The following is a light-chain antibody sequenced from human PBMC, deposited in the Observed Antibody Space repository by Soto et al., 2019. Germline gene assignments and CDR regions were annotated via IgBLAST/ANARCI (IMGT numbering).Light chain of an antibody. CDR2: LNSDGSH. CDR1: SGHSSYA. J-gene: IGLJ2*01. V-gene: IGLV4-69*01. Sequence: QLVLTQSPSASASLGASVKLTCTLSSGHSSYAIAWHQQQPEKGPRYLMKLNSDGSHSKGDGIPDRFSGSSSGAERYLTISSLQSEDEADYYCQTWGRQVFGGGTKVTVL. CDR3: QTWGRQV.